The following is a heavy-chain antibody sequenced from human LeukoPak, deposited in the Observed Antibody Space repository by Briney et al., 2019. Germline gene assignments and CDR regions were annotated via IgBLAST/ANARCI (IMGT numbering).Heavy chain of an antibody. CDR2: IYYSGST. J-gene: IGHJ4*02. V-gene: IGHV4-30-4*01. CDR3: ARDHYYDSSGYYPLDY. CDR1: GGSISSGDYY. Sequence: SQTLSLTCTVSGGSISSGDYYWSWIRQPPGTGLEWIGYIYYSGSTYYNPSLKSRVTISVDTSKNQFSLKLSSVTAADTAVYYCARDHYYDSSGYYPLDYWGQGTLVIVSS. D-gene: IGHD3-22*01.